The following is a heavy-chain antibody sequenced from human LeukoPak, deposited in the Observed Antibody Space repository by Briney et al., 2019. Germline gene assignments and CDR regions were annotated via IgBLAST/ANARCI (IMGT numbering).Heavy chain of an antibody. CDR2: IKGDGSEK. CDR1: GFTFSSYA. J-gene: IGHJ4*02. D-gene: IGHD3-10*01. Sequence: PGRSLRLSCAASGFTFSSYAMHWVRQAPGEGLEWVASIKGDGSEKYYVDSVKGRFTISRDNSRSTLYLQMNSPRPEDTAIYYCAREGYYGSGSPPSLYFDYWGQGVLVTVSS. CDR3: AREGYYGSGSPPSLYFDY. V-gene: IGHV3-7*01.